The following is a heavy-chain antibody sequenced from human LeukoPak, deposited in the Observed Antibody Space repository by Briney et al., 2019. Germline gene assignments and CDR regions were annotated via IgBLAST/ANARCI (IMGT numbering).Heavy chain of an antibody. CDR3: ARERYSTIQNDGLDM. J-gene: IGHJ3*02. CDR1: GFTFSSYE. Sequence: GGSLRLSCAASGFTFSSYEMNWVRQAPGKGLEWVSYISSSGSTIYYADSVKGRFTISRDNAKNSLYLQMNSLRAEDTAVYYCARERYSTIQNDGLDMWGQGTMVIVSS. V-gene: IGHV3-48*03. CDR2: ISSSGSTI. D-gene: IGHD6-13*01.